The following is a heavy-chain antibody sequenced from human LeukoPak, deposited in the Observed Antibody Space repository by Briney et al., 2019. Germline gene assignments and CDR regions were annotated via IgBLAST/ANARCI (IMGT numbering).Heavy chain of an antibody. CDR2: IIPIFGTA. J-gene: IGHJ6*04. V-gene: IGHV1-69*13. CDR1: LGTFSSYA. CDR3: ARGVVAATDYYYYYGMDV. D-gene: IGHD2-15*01. Sequence: SVKVSCKPSLGTFSSYAMSWVRQAPGQGLEWMGGIIPIFGTANYAQKFQGRVTITAEESTSTAYMELSSLRSEDTAVYYCARGVVAATDYYYYYGMDVWGKGTTVTVSS.